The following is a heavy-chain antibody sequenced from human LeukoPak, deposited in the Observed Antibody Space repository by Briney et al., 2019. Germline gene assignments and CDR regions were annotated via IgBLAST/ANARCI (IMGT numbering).Heavy chain of an antibody. CDR2: IYSGGTT. CDR1: GFSVSSKY. V-gene: IGHV3-53*01. Sequence: GGSLRLSCAASGFSVSSKYMSWVRQPAGKGLEWVSVIYSGGTTFYADSVKGRFTIYRDNSKNTLYLQMNSLRPDDTAVYYCTKLKGWYGDGYFDYWGRGILVTVSS. D-gene: IGHD6-19*01. J-gene: IGHJ4*02. CDR3: TKLKGWYGDGYFDY.